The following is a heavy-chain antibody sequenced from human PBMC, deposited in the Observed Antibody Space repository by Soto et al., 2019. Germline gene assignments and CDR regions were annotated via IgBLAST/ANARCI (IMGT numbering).Heavy chain of an antibody. D-gene: IGHD1-26*01. CDR2: VVPMYDSV. V-gene: IGHV1-69*06. CDR3: ASWRSYSGSYCFDY. CDR1: GGTFNSYT. Sequence: SVKVSCKASGGTFNSYTINWVRQAPGRGLEWVGQVVPMYDSVNYAENFQGRVTITADKSTKTAYMELTSLRSEDTALYFCASWRSYSGSYCFDYWGPGTLVTVSS. J-gene: IGHJ4*02.